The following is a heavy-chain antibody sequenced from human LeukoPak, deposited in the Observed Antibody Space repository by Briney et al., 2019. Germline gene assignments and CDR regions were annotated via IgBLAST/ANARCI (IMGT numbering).Heavy chain of an antibody. V-gene: IGHV3-30*03. CDR2: ISYDGSNK. J-gene: IGHJ4*02. D-gene: IGHD1-20*01. Sequence: GGSLRLSCAASGFTFSSYDMHWVRQAPGKGLEWVAVISYDGSNKYYAASVKGRFTISRDNSKNTLYLQMNSRRPEDTAVYYCARKITGTGGAVFDYWGQGTLVTVSS. CDR1: GFTFSSYD. CDR3: ARKITGTGGAVFDY.